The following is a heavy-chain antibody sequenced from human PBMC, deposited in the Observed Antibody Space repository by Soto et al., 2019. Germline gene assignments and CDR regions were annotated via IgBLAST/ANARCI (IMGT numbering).Heavy chain of an antibody. CDR2: VRGSGGGT. Sequence: EVQLLESGGGLVQPGGSLTLSCAASGFTFNTYGMTWVRQAPGKGLEWVSTVRGSGGGTYYADSVKGRFTISRVNSKNTMYLQMSNLRAEDTAVYFCASIGPYCGGDCYPDFDFWGLGTPVTVSS. D-gene: IGHD2-21*02. J-gene: IGHJ4*02. CDR1: GFTFNTYG. CDR3: ASIGPYCGGDCYPDFDF. V-gene: IGHV3-23*01.